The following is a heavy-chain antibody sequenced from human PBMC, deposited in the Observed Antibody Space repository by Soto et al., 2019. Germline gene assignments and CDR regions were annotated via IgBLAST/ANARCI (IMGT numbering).Heavy chain of an antibody. CDR3: ARDSEPMVRGVILNYYYYYYMDV. Sequence: ASVKVSCKASGYTFTSYGISWVRQAPGQGLEWMGWISAYNGNTNYAQKLQGRVTMTTDTSTSTAYMELRSLRSDDTAVYYCARDSEPMVRGVILNYYYYYYMDVWGKGTTVTVSS. CDR2: ISAYNGNT. D-gene: IGHD3-10*01. V-gene: IGHV1-18*01. J-gene: IGHJ6*03. CDR1: GYTFTSYG.